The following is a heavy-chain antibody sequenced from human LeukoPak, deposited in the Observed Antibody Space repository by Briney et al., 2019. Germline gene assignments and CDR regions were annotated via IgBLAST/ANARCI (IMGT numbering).Heavy chain of an antibody. CDR2: ISYDGSNK. CDR1: GFTFSSYG. J-gene: IGHJ4*02. CDR3: ATSPNTRFGVALYYCDY. Sequence: GGSLRLSCAASGFTFSSYGMHWVRQAPGKGLEWVAVISYDGSNKYYADSVKGRFTISRDNSKNTLYLQMNSLRAEDTAVYYCATSPNTRFGVALYYCDYWGQGTLVTVSS. D-gene: IGHD3-3*01. V-gene: IGHV3-30*03.